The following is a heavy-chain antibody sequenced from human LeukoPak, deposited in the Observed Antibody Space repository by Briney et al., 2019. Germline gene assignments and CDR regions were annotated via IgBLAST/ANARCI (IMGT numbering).Heavy chain of an antibody. J-gene: IGHJ5*02. CDR1: GGSISSDVYY. V-gene: IGHV4-61*02. Sequence: SETLSLTCTVSGGSISSDVYYWSWIRQPAGKGLEWIGRIYASGCTTYNSSLKSRVTISIDTSKNQFSLKLTSVTAADTAVYYCAGTRRYCSGGSCYNWFDPWGQGTLVTVSS. CDR3: AGTRRYCSGGSCYNWFDP. D-gene: IGHD2-15*01. CDR2: IYASGCT.